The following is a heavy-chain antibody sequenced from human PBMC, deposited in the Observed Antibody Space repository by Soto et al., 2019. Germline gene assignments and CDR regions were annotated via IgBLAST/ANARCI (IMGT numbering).Heavy chain of an antibody. J-gene: IGHJ4*02. CDR3: ARSLLPYYFDY. D-gene: IGHD3-22*01. CDR2: IYYSGST. Sequence: PSETLSLTCTVSGGSISSYYWSWIRQPPGKGLEWIGYIYYSGSTNYNPSLKSRVTISVDTSKNQFSLKLSSVTAADTAVYYCARSLLPYYFDYWGQGTLVTVPS. CDR1: GGSISSYY. V-gene: IGHV4-59*01.